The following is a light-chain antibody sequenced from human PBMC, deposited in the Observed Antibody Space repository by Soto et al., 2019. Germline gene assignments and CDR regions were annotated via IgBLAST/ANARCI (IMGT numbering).Light chain of an antibody. J-gene: IGLJ1*01. V-gene: IGLV1-36*01. CDR1: SSNIGNNA. Sequence: QSVLTQPPSVSEAPRQRVTISCSGSSSNIGNNAVNWYQQLPGKAPKLLIYYDDLLPSGVSDRFSGSKSGTSASLAISGLQSEDEADYYCSSYTTSTTLVFGTGTKLTVL. CDR2: YDD. CDR3: SSYTTSTTLV.